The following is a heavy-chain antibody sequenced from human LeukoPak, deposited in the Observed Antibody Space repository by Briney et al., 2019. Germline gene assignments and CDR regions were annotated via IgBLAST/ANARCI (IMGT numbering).Heavy chain of an antibody. Sequence: GGSLRLACGASGFTFSNYGMLWVRQAPGKGLEWVSSISSSSSYIYYVDSVKGRFTISRDNAKNSLYLQMNSLRVEDTAVYYCAREGFQSGSGSLRDAFDIWGQGTMVTVSS. J-gene: IGHJ3*02. V-gene: IGHV3-21*01. CDR3: AREGFQSGSGSLRDAFDI. CDR2: ISSSSSYI. D-gene: IGHD3-10*01. CDR1: GFTFSNYG.